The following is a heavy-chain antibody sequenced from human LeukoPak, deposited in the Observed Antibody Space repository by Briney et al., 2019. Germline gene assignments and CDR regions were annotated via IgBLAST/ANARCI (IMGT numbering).Heavy chain of an antibody. J-gene: IGHJ3*02. CDR1: GYTFTSYY. D-gene: IGHD1-26*01. CDR2: FDPEDGET. Sequence: ASVKVSCKASGYTFTSYYMHWVRQAPGQGLEWMGGFDPEDGETIYAQKFQGRVTMTEDTSTDTAYMELSSLRSEDTAVYYCATYSGSYSDAFDIWGQGTMVTVSS. CDR3: ATYSGSYSDAFDI. V-gene: IGHV1-24*01.